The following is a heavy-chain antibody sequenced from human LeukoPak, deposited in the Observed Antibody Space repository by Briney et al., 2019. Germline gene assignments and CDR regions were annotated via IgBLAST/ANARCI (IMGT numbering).Heavy chain of an antibody. D-gene: IGHD3-16*01. J-gene: IGHJ4*02. Sequence: GGSLRLSCAASGFTFSSYAMHWVRQAPGKGLEWVAVISYDGSNKYYADSVKGRFTISRDNSKNTLYLQMNSLRAEDTAVYYCAGNRWGQPTYFDFWGQGTLVTVSS. CDR3: AGNRWGQPTYFDF. CDR1: GFTFSSYA. CDR2: ISYDGSNK. V-gene: IGHV3-30-3*01.